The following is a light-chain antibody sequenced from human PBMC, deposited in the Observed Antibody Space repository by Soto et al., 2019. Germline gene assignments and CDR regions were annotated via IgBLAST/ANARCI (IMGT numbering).Light chain of an antibody. CDR3: QQSYSILSWT. Sequence: MTQSPLSLPVTPGEPASISCRSSESLLHSNGYNYLNWYQQKPGKAPKLLIYAASTLQSGVPSRFSGSGSGTDFTLTINGLQPEDFATYYCQQSYSILSWTFGQGTKVDIK. CDR2: AAS. V-gene: IGKV1-39*01. J-gene: IGKJ1*01. CDR1: ESLLHSNGYNY.